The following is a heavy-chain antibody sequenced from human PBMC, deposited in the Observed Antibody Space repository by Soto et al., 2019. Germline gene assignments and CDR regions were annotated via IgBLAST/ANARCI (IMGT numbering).Heavy chain of an antibody. CDR2: MNPNSGNT. CDR3: ARWGTVDTAILRYYYYYGMDV. D-gene: IGHD5-18*01. CDR1: GYTFTSYD. J-gene: IGHJ6*02. V-gene: IGHV1-8*01. Sequence: GASVKVSCKASGYTFTSYDINWVRQATGRGLEWMGWMNPNSGNTGYAQKFQGRVTMTRNTSISTAYMELSSLRSEDTAVYYCARWGTVDTAILRYYYYYGMDVWGQGTTVTVSS.